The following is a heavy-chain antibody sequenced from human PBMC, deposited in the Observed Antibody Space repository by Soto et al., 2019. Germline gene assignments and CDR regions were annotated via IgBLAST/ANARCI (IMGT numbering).Heavy chain of an antibody. CDR3: ARERYNWNYVMDY. V-gene: IGHV3-7*03. Sequence: EVQLVESGGGLVQPGGSLRLSCAASGFTFSSYWMSWVRQAPGKGLEWVANIKQDGSEKCYVDSVKGRFTISRDNAKNSLYLQMNSLRAEDTAVYYCARERYNWNYVMDYWGQGTLVTVSS. CDR1: GFTFSSYW. J-gene: IGHJ4*02. D-gene: IGHD1-7*01. CDR2: IKQDGSEK.